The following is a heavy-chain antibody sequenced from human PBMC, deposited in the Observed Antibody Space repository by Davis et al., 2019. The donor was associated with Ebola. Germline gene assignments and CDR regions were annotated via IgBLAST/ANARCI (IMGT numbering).Heavy chain of an antibody. D-gene: IGHD3-22*01. CDR2: INHSGRT. V-gene: IGHV4-34*01. CDR3: AREGRSGYSNWFDP. J-gene: IGHJ5*02. CDR1: GGSFSGYY. Sequence: MPSETLSLTCAVYGGSFSGYYWSWPRQSPGKGLEWSGEINHSGRTNYNPSLKSRVTISVDTSKNQFSLKMSSVTAADTAVYYCAREGRSGYSNWFDPWGQGTLVTVSS.